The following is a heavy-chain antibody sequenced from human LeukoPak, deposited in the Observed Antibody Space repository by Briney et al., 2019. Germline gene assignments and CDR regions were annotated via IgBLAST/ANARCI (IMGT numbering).Heavy chain of an antibody. CDR2: INPNSGDT. D-gene: IGHD3-16*01. CDR1: GYTFTGYY. Sequence: ASVKVSCKASGYTFTGYYMHWVRQAPGQGLEWMGWINPNSGDTKYSQKFQGRVTMTRDTSISTAYMELSRLRSDDTAVYYCATQRGSYLWGTDFDYWGQGTLVTVSS. J-gene: IGHJ4*02. CDR3: ATQRGSYLWGTDFDY. V-gene: IGHV1-2*02.